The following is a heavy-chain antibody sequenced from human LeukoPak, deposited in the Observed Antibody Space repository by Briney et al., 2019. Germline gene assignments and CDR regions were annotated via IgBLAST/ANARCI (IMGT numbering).Heavy chain of an antibody. J-gene: IGHJ4*02. V-gene: IGHV5-51*01. D-gene: IGHD1-26*01. Sequence: GESLKISCKGSGYSFTTYWIAWVRQMPGKGLEWMGVIYPGDSDTRYSPSFQGQVTLSADKSISTAYLQWSSLKASDTAIYYCARALVGAATLSYWGQGTLVIVSS. CDR1: GYSFTTYW. CDR3: ARALVGAATLSY. CDR2: IYPGDSDT.